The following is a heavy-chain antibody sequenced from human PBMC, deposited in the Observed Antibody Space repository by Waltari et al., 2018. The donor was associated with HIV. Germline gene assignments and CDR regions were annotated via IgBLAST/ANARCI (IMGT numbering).Heavy chain of an antibody. J-gene: IGHJ5*02. CDR3: ARAMTTVQYNWFDP. CDR2: IWYYGSNK. Sequence: QVQLVESGGGVVQPGRSLRLSCAASGFTFSSYGMHWVRQAPGKGLEWVAVIWYYGSNKYYADSVKCRFNIARDNSKNTLYLQMNSLGAEDTAVYYCARAMTTVQYNWFDPWGQGTLVTVSS. V-gene: IGHV3-33*01. D-gene: IGHD4-4*01. CDR1: GFTFSSYG.